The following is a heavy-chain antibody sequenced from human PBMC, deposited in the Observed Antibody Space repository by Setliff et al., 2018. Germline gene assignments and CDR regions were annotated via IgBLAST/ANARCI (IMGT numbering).Heavy chain of an antibody. J-gene: IGHJ6*03. CDR2: TIPIFGTT. Sequence: SVKVSCKASGGTFSSYGISWVRQAPGQGLEWMGGTIPIFGTTDYAQKFQGRVTIIKDESTSTAFMQLSSLRSEDTAVYYCVREGVDSRSSTDYRYYMDVWGKGTTVTVSS. D-gene: IGHD3-22*01. CDR1: GGTFSSYG. V-gene: IGHV1-69*05. CDR3: VREGVDSRSSTDYRYYMDV.